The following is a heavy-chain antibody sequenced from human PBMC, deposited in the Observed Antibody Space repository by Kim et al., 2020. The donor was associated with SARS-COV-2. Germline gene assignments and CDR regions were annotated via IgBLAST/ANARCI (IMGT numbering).Heavy chain of an antibody. Sequence: ASVKVSCKASGYIFSSYGISWVRQAPGQGLEWMGWISANNGNTNYAQKFQDRVTMTTDTSTTTAYMDLRSLRSDDTAVYYCARGAVRYFAEGCFDPWGQGTLVTVSS. J-gene: IGHJ5*02. V-gene: IGHV1-18*01. CDR3: ARGAVRYFAEGCFDP. CDR2: ISANNGNT. D-gene: IGHD3-9*01. CDR1: GYIFSSYG.